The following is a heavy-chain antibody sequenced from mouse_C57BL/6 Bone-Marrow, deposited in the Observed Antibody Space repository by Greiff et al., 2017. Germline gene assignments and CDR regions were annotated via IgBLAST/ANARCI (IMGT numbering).Heavy chain of an antibody. D-gene: IGHD2-5*01. Sequence: VKLQQPGAELVKPGASVKMSCKASGYTFTTYPIEWMQQNHGKSLEWIGNFHPYNDDTKYNEKFKGKATLTVEKSSSTAYLELSRLTADDSAVYYCARGSNYGGYYFDYWGQGTTVTVSS. CDR1: GYTFTTYP. CDR3: ARGSNYGGYYFDY. J-gene: IGHJ2*01. CDR2: FHPYNDDT. V-gene: IGHV1-47*01.